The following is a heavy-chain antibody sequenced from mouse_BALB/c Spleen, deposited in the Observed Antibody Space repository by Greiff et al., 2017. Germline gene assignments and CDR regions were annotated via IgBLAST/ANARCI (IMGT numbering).Heavy chain of an antibody. CDR3: ARWDMITSAWFAY. CDR1: GYTFTDYN. V-gene: IGHV1-18*01. J-gene: IGHJ3*01. D-gene: IGHD2-4*01. CDR2: INPNNGGT. Sequence: VQLQQSGPELVKPGASVKIPCKASGYTFTDYNMDWVKQSHGKSLEWIGDINPNNGGTIYNQKFKGKATLTVDKSSSTAYMELRSLTSEDTAVYYCARWDMITSAWFAYWGQGTLVTVSA.